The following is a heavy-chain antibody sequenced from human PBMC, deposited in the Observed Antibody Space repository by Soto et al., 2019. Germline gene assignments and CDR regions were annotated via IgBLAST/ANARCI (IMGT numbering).Heavy chain of an antibody. CDR2: IYYSGST. J-gene: IGHJ6*03. D-gene: IGHD3-10*01. CDR3: ARGGVGGYKYYYYYYYMDV. V-gene: IGHV4-59*01. CDR1: GGSISSYY. Sequence: LSETLSLTCTVSGGSISSYYWSWIRQPPGKGLEWIGYIYYSGSTNYNPSLKSRVTISVDTSKNQFSLKLSSVTAADTAVYYCARGGVGGYKYYYYYYYMDVWGKGTTVTVS.